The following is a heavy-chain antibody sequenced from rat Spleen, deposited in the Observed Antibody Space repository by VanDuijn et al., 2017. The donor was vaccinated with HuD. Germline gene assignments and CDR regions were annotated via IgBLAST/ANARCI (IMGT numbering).Heavy chain of an antibody. D-gene: IGHD1-10*01. CDR3: ARGGNYDFDY. CDR1: GFTFNNYW. Sequence: EVQLVESGGGLVQPGRSLKLSCVASGFTFNNYWMTWIRQAPGKGLEWVASITNASGRTYYPDSVKGRFTISRDTAQNTLYLQMDSLRSEDTAIYYCARGGNYDFDYWGLGVMVTVSS. J-gene: IGHJ2*01. V-gene: IGHV5-31*01. CDR2: ITNASGRT.